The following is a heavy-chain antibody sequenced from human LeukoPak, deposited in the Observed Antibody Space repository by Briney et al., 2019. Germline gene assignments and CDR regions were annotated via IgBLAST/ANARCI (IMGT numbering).Heavy chain of an antibody. CDR3: ARAMATVTTDYFDY. J-gene: IGHJ4*02. CDR1: GFTFSSYW. Sequence: GGSLRLSCAASGFTFSSYWMSWVRQAPGKGLEWVANIKQDGSEKYYVDSVKGRFTISRDNAKNSLYLQMNSLRAEDTAVYYCARAMATVTTDYFDYWGQGTLVTVSS. D-gene: IGHD4-17*01. V-gene: IGHV3-7*01. CDR2: IKQDGSEK.